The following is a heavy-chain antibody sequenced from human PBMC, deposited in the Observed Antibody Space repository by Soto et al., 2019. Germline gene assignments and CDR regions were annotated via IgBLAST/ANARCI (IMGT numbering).Heavy chain of an antibody. CDR2: ISYDGSNK. CDR3: AKERLGMIRALRYGMDV. D-gene: IGHD7-27*01. CDR1: GFTFSSYG. J-gene: IGHJ6*01. V-gene: IGHV3-30*18. Sequence: QVQLVESGGGVVQPGRSLRLSCAASGFTFSSYGMHWVRQAPGKGLEWVAVISYDGSNKYYADSVKGRFTISRDNSKNTLYLQMNSLRAEDKAVYYCAKERLGMIRALRYGMDVW.